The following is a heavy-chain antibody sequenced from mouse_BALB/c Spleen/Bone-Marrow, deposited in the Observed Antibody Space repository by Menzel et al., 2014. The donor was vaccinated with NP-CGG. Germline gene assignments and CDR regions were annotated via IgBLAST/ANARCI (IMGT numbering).Heavy chain of an antibody. Sequence: LEESGAELARPGASVKLSCMTSGYTFTTYWMQWVKQRPGQGLEWIGAIYPGEGDTRYTQKFKGKATLTADKSSSTAYIQLSNLTSEDSAVYYCSREPSNWGYYWGQGTTLTVSS. CDR1: GYTFTTYW. V-gene: IGHV1-87*01. J-gene: IGHJ2*01. CDR3: SREPSNWGYY. CDR2: IYPGEGDT.